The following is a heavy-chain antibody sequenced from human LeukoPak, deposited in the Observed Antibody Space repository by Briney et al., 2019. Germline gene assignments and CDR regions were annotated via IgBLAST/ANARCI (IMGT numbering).Heavy chain of an antibody. CDR2: IDPSDSYT. V-gene: IGHV5-10-1*01. CDR3: ARTYYDILTGYSLSDY. Sequence: GESLKISCKGSGYSFPSYWITCVRQMPRKGLEWMGSIDPSDSYTNYSPSFQGHVTISADKSISTAYLQWSSLMASDTAMYYCARTYYDILTGYSLSDYWGQGTLVTVSS. J-gene: IGHJ4*02. CDR1: GYSFPSYW. D-gene: IGHD3-9*01.